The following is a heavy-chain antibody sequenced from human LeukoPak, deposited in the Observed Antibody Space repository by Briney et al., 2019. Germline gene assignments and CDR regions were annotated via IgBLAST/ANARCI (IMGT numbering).Heavy chain of an antibody. CDR3: ARVPGIAVAGTAHRFGDNYYYYMDV. V-gene: IGHV3-20*04. CDR1: GFNFDDYG. J-gene: IGHJ6*03. CDR2: INWNGGST. D-gene: IGHD6-19*01. Sequence: GGSLRLSCAASGFNFDDYGMSWVRQAPGKGLEWVSGINWNGGSTGYADSVKGRFTISRDSAKNSLYLQMNSLRAEDTALYYCARVPGIAVAGTAHRFGDNYYYYMDVWGKGTTVTVSS.